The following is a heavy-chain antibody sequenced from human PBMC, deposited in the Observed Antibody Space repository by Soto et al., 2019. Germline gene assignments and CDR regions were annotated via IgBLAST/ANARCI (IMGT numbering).Heavy chain of an antibody. CDR1: GFTFTSSA. Sequence: VKVSCKASGFTFTSSAMQWVRQARGQRLEWIGWIVVGSGNTNYAQKFQERVTITRDMSTSTAYMELSSLRSEDTAVYYCAAVGAAAYYYGMDVWGQGTTVTVSS. V-gene: IGHV1-58*02. D-gene: IGHD6-25*01. CDR2: IVVGSGNT. CDR3: AAVGAAAYYYGMDV. J-gene: IGHJ6*02.